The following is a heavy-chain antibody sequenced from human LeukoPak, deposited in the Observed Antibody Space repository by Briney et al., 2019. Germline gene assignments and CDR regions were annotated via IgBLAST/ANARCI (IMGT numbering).Heavy chain of an antibody. CDR3: AKYGSGTYYNGLH. D-gene: IGHD3-10*01. J-gene: IGHJ4*02. Sequence: GGSLRLSCSASGFTFSSYAMTWVRQAPGKGLQWVSTISVSGENTYYADSVKGRFTISRDISKSTLYLQMNSLRDEDTALYYCAKYGSGTYYNGLHWGQGTLVTVSS. CDR2: ISVSGENT. V-gene: IGHV3-23*01. CDR1: GFTFSSYA.